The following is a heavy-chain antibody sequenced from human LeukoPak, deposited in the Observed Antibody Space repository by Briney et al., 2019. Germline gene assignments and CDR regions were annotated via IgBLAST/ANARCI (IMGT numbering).Heavy chain of an antibody. J-gene: IGHJ3*02. V-gene: IGHV1-18*01. D-gene: IGHD3-10*01. CDR3: ARDRDSDSGSYPDAFDI. CDR2: ISAYNDNT. Sequence: ASVKVSCKASGYTFTNYGISWVRRAPGQGLEWMGWISAYNDNTNFAQKLQGRVSMTTDTSTSTAYMELRSLRSDDTAVYYCARDRDSDSGSYPDAFDIWGQGTMVTVSS. CDR1: GYTFTNYG.